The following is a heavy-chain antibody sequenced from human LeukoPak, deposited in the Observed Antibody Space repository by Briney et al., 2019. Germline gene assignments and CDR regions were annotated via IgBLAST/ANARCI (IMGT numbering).Heavy chain of an antibody. J-gene: IGHJ4*02. D-gene: IGHD3-22*01. CDR3: ARDSGGYSH. Sequence: GESLKISCAASGFTVSSNYMSWVCQAPGKGLEWVSVIYSGGSTYYADSVKGRFTISRDNSKNTLYLQMNSLRAEDTAVYYCARDSGGYSHWGQGTLVTVSS. V-gene: IGHV3-53*01. CDR2: IYSGGST. CDR1: GFTVSSNY.